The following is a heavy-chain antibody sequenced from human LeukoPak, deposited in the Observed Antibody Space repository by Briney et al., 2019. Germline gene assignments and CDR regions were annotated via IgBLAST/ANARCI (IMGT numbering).Heavy chain of an antibody. CDR2: VYPNSGGT. Sequence: ASVKVSCKASGYTFTNYYVHWVRQAPGQGLEWMGWVYPNSGGTNYPQKFQGRVTMTRDTSTTTAYMEVSRLTSDDTAVYYCARASRPTVTIDPYYFDYWGQGTLVTVSS. D-gene: IGHD4-17*01. J-gene: IGHJ4*02. V-gene: IGHV1-2*02. CDR1: GYTFTNYY. CDR3: ARASRPTVTIDPYYFDY.